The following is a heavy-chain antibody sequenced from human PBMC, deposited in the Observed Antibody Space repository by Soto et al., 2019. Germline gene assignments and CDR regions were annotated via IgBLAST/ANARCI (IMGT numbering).Heavy chain of an antibody. CDR2: ITHSGST. CDR1: GGSFSGYY. V-gene: IGHV4-34*01. Sequence: QVQLQQWGAGLLKPSETLSLTCAVYGGSFSGYYWSWIRQPPGKGLEWIGEITHSGSTNYNPSLKSRVTISVDTSKSRFSRKLSSVTAADTAVYYCARDVRANYRYPWYFDLWGRGTLVTVSS. J-gene: IGHJ2*01. D-gene: IGHD1-1*01. CDR3: ARDVRANYRYPWYFDL.